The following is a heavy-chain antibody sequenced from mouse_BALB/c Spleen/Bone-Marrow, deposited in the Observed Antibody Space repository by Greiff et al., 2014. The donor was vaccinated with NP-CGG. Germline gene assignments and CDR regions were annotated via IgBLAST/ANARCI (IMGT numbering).Heavy chain of an antibody. CDR1: GYTFSSYW. CDR2: ILPGSGST. J-gene: IGHJ2*01. V-gene: IGHV1-9*01. CDR3: ARYYRYDY. D-gene: IGHD2-14*01. Sequence: QVHVKQPGAELMKPGASVKISCKATGYTFSSYWIEWVKQRPGHGLEWIGEILPGSGSTNYNEKFKGKATFTADTSSNTAYMQLSSLTSEDSAVYYCARYYRYDYWGQGTTLTVSS.